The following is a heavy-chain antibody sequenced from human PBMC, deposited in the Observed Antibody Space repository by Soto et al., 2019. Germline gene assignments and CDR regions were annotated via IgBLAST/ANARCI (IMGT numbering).Heavy chain of an antibody. CDR3: ARPIRGLLYYYGMDV. CDR2: IIPIFGTA. Sequence: SVKVSCKASGGTFSSYAISWVRQAPGQGLEWMGGIIPIFGTANYAQKFQGRVTITADKSTSTAYMELSSLRSEDTAVYYCARPIRGLLYYYGMDVWGQGTTVTVSS. J-gene: IGHJ6*02. V-gene: IGHV1-69*06. CDR1: GGTFSSYA. D-gene: IGHD5-18*01.